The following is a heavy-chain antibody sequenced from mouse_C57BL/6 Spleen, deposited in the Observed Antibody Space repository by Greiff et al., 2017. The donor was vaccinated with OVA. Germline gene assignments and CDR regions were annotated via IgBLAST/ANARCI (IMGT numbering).Heavy chain of an antibody. CDR2: IDPSDSYT. Sequence: VQLQQPWAELVKPGASVKLSCKASGYTFTSYWMQWVKQRPGQGLEWIGEIDPSDSYTHYNQKFKGKATLTVDTSSSTAYMQLSSLTSEDSAVYYCARWTFGYDYDGAYWGQGTLVTVSA. CDR1: GYTFTSYW. CDR3: ARWTFGYDYDGAY. V-gene: IGHV1-50*01. J-gene: IGHJ3*01. D-gene: IGHD2-4*01.